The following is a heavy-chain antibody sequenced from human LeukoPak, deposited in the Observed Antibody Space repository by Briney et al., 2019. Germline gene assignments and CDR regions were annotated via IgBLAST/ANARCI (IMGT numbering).Heavy chain of an antibody. CDR2: ISSSGGTI. CDR3: ARDRTTVPRDY. V-gene: IGHV3-11*04. J-gene: IGHJ4*02. CDR1: GFTFSDYY. Sequence: GGSLRLSCAASGFTFSDYYMSWIRQAPGKGLEWVSYISSSGGTIYYADSVKGRFTISRDNAKNSLYLQMDSLRAEDTAVYYCARDRTTVPRDYWGQGTLVTVSS. D-gene: IGHD4-17*01.